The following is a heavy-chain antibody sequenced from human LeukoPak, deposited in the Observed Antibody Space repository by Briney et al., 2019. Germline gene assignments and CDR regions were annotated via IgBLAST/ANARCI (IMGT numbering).Heavy chain of an antibody. D-gene: IGHD6-13*01. CDR2: TSSSSSYI. Sequence: GGSLRLSCAASGFTFSSYSMNWVRQAPGKGLEWVSSTSSSSSYIYYADSVKGRFTISRDNAKNSLYLQMNSLRAEDTAVYYCARDRRGQQLVPEGELHYYYYGMDVWGQGTTVTVSS. J-gene: IGHJ6*02. V-gene: IGHV3-21*01. CDR1: GFTFSSYS. CDR3: ARDRRGQQLVPEGELHYYYYGMDV.